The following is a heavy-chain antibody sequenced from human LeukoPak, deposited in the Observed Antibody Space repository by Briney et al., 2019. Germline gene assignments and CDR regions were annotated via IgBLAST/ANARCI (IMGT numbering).Heavy chain of an antibody. Sequence: GGSLRLSCAASGFTFSRSWMHWVRQSPGKGRMWVSRINGDGSDTSYADSVKGRFTISRDNDKNILYLQMNRLQTEDAAVYYCARDPAARSLPDNWFDPCGQGTLVTVSS. J-gene: IGHJ5*02. D-gene: IGHD6-25*01. V-gene: IGHV3-74*01. CDR1: GFTFSRSW. CDR2: INGDGSDT. CDR3: ARDPAARSLPDNWFDP.